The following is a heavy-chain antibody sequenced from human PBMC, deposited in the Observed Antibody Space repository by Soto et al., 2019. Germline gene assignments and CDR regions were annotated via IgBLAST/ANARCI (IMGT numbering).Heavy chain of an antibody. D-gene: IGHD1-26*01. J-gene: IGHJ4*02. V-gene: IGHV4-30-4*01. CDR3: ARGPSGAKVDY. Sequence: QVQLQESGPGVVEPSQTLSLTCTVSGGSINNNGYFWSWIRQPPGSGLEWIGHIYNSGSTYSNPSLKSRLTISVDTSKNQFSLKLSSVTAADTAVYYCARGPSGAKVDYWGQGTLVTVSS. CDR2: IYNSGST. CDR1: GGSINNNGYF.